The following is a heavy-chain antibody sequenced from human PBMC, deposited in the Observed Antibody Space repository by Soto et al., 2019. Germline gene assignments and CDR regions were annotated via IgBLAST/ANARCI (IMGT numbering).Heavy chain of an antibody. CDR2: ISGSGGST. J-gene: IGHJ4*02. Sequence: GGSLRLSCAASGFTFSSYAMSWVRQAPGKGLEWVSAISGSGGSTYYADSVKGRFTISRDNSKNTLYWQMNSLRAEDTAVYYCAKDPIDYCSGGSCYWAPGGGPAGYFDYWGQGTLVTVSS. CDR1: GFTFSSYA. CDR3: AKDPIDYCSGGSCYWAPGGGPAGYFDY. V-gene: IGHV3-23*01. D-gene: IGHD2-15*01.